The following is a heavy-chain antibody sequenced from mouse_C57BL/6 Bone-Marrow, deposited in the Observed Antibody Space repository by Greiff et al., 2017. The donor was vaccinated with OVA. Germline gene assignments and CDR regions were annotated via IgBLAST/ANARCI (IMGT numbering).Heavy chain of an antibody. Sequence: EVQLQQSGPVLVKPGASVKMSCKASGYTFTDYYMNWVKQSHGKSLEWIGVINPYNGGTSYNQKFKGKATLTVDKSSSTAYMELNSLTSEDSAVYYCARWEYYGIYWYCDVWGTGTTVTVSS. D-gene: IGHD1-1*01. CDR2: INPYNGGT. CDR1: GYTFTDYY. J-gene: IGHJ1*03. CDR3: ARWEYYGIYWYCDV. V-gene: IGHV1-19*01.